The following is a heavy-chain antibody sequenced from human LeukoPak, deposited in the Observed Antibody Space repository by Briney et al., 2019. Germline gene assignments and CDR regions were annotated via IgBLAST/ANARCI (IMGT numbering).Heavy chain of an antibody. CDR3: ATAPIVAATSPWFDP. Sequence: GASVKVSCKVSGYTLTELSMHWVRQAPGKGLEWMGGFDPEDGETIHAQKFQGRVTMTEDTSTDTAYMELSSLRSEDTAVYYCATAPIVAATSPWFDPWGQGTLVTVSS. J-gene: IGHJ5*02. V-gene: IGHV1-24*01. CDR1: GYTLTELS. D-gene: IGHD2-15*01. CDR2: FDPEDGET.